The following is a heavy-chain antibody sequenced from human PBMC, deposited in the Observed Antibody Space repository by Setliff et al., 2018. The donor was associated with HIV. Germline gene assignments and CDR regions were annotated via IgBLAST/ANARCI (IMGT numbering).Heavy chain of an antibody. CDR1: GFTFSNYG. CDR2: IWNDGRNK. V-gene: IGHV3-30*02. CDR3: ARSVIGYYYYGMDV. Sequence: GGSLRLSCATSGFTFSNYGMHWVRQAPGKGLEWVALIWNDGRNKYYADSVKGRFTISRDNSKNTLYLQMNSLRAEDTAVYYCARSVIGYYYYGMDVWDQGTLVTVSS. D-gene: IGHD3-10*01. J-gene: IGHJ6*02.